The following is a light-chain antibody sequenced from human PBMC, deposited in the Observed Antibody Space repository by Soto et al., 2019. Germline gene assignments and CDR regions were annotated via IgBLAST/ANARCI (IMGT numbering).Light chain of an antibody. CDR3: QQYGSSPLT. CDR1: QSFSSN. V-gene: IGKV3D-20*01. CDR2: DAS. Sequence: ELVMTQSPAPVSLAPLEIATLSFMASQSFSSNVAWYQQKPGLAPRLLIYDASSRATGIPDRFSGSGSGTDFTLTISRLEPEDFAVYYCQQYGSSPLTFGGGTKVDIK. J-gene: IGKJ4*01.